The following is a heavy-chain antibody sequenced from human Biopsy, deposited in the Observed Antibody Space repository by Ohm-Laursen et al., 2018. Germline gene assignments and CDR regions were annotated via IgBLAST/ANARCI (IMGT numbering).Heavy chain of an antibody. J-gene: IGHJ4*02. V-gene: IGHV3-30*03. CDR1: GFSFSSYG. D-gene: IGHD2-15*01. CDR2: ISDDGRNK. Sequence: SLRLSCSASGFSFSSYGMHWVRQAPGKGLEWVAVISDDGRNKYYIDSVRGRFTISRDNAKNSLYLQMNSLRAEDTAVYYCARAYPPPGRRLVVVAGDFDCWGQGTRVTVSS. CDR3: ARAYPPPGRRLVVVAGDFDC.